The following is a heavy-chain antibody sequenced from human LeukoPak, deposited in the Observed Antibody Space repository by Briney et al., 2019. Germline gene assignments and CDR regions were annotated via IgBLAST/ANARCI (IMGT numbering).Heavy chain of an antibody. J-gene: IGHJ4*02. CDR1: GFTFSRYW. CDR3: ARSEAAAYNY. D-gene: IGHD6-13*01. Sequence: GGSLRLSCATSGFTFSRYWMSWVRQAPGKGLKWVANIKQDGSEKYYVDSVKGRFTISRDNAKNSLYLQMNSLRAEDTAVYYCARSEAAAYNYWGQGTLVTVSS. V-gene: IGHV3-7*03. CDR2: IKQDGSEK.